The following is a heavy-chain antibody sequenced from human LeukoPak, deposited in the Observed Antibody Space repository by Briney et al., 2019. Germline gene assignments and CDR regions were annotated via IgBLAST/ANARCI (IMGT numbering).Heavy chain of an antibody. D-gene: IGHD3-3*01. V-gene: IGHV3-7*01. CDR1: GFTFSTYW. CDR2: IKQDGSEK. Sequence: GGSLRLSCVASGFTFSTYWMSWVRQAPGKGLEWVANIKQDGSEKTYVDSVKGRFTISRDNAKNSLYLQIDCLSAEDTAVYYCAREFPVFWSGDYNYFAYWGQGTLVT. CDR3: AREFPVFWSGDYNYFAY. J-gene: IGHJ4*02.